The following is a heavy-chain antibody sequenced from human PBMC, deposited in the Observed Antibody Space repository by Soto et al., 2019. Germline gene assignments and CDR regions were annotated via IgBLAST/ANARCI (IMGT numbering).Heavy chain of an antibody. V-gene: IGHV3-21*01. CDR2: ISSTGRYI. Sequence: GGSLRLSCAASGFIFTDYSVNWVRQAPGKGLEWVSSISSTGRYINYADSVKGRFTISRDNAKNSLYLQMDSLRAEDTAVYYCARDTSDLWEPDQYFQPWGQGTLVTVSS. J-gene: IGHJ1*01. D-gene: IGHD1-26*01. CDR1: GFIFTDYS. CDR3: ARDTSDLWEPDQYFQP.